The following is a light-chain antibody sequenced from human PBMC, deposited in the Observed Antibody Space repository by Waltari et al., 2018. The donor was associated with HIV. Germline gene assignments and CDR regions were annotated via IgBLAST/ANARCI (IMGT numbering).Light chain of an antibody. J-gene: IGLJ1*01. Sequence: QSALTQPRSVSGSPGQSVTISCTCTSIDVGVYNYVSWYQQHPGKAPKLMIYDVSKRPSGVPDRFSGSKSGNTASLTISGLQAEDEADYYCCSYAGSYTLVFGTGTKVTVL. CDR1: SIDVGVYNY. V-gene: IGLV2-11*01. CDR3: CSYAGSYTLV. CDR2: DVS.